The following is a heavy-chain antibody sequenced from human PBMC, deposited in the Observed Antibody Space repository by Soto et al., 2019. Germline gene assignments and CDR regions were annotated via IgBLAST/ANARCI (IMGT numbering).Heavy chain of an antibody. CDR1: GGSITSYY. V-gene: IGHV4-59*01. Sequence: PSETLSLTCTVSGGSITSYYWSWIRQPPGKGLEWIGYIYYSGSTNYNPSLKSRVTISVDTSKNQFSLKLSSVTAADTAVYYCARDRNGEAFDIWGQGTTVTVSS. CDR2: IYYSGST. J-gene: IGHJ3*02. D-gene: IGHD2-8*01. CDR3: ARDRNGEAFDI.